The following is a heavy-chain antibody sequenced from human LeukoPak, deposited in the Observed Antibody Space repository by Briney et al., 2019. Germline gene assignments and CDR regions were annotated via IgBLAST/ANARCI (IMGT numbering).Heavy chain of an antibody. CDR2: ISTSGNTI. D-gene: IGHD6-13*01. CDR3: AREVAAAAKLDY. J-gene: IGHJ4*02. CDR1: GFAFSDYY. Sequence: GGSLRLSCAASGFAFSDYYMNWIRQAPGKGLGWISFISTSGNTIYYADSVKGRFTLSRDSAKNSLYLQMNSLRADDTAMYYCAREVAAAAKLDYWGQGTLVTVSS. V-gene: IGHV3-11*01.